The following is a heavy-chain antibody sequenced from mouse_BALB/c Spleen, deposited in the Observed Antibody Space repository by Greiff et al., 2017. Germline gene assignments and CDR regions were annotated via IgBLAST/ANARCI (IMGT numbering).Heavy chain of an antibody. Sequence: QVQLQQSGAELVRPGSSVKISCKASGYAFSSYWMNWVKQRPGQGLEWIGQIYPGDGDTNYNGKFKGKATLTADKSSSTAYMQLSSLTSEDSAVYFCARLLTTVVATSEFAYWGQGTLVTVSA. CDR3: ARLLTTVVATSEFAY. D-gene: IGHD1-1*01. CDR2: IYPGDGDT. CDR1: GYAFSSYW. J-gene: IGHJ3*01. V-gene: IGHV1-80*01.